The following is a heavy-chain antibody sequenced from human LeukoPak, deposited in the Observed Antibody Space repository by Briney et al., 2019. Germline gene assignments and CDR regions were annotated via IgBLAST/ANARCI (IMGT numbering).Heavy chain of an antibody. CDR2: IYHSGST. Sequence: SETLSLTCAVSGYSISNDYYWGWIRQPPGKGLEWIGSIYHSGSTYYNPSLKSRVTISVDTSKSQFSLKLSSVTAADTAVYYCARARGTAIFGVVVLDYYMDVWGKGTTVTVSS. CDR3: ARARGTAIFGVVVLDYYMDV. CDR1: GYSISNDYY. D-gene: IGHD3-3*01. J-gene: IGHJ6*03. V-gene: IGHV4-38-2*01.